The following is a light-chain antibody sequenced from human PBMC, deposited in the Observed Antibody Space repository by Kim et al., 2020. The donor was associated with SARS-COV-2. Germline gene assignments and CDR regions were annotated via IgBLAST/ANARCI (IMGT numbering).Light chain of an antibody. CDR1: LSDVVTYNL. CDR3: CSYAGSRTWV. J-gene: IGLJ3*02. Sequence: GHSITLSCSGTLSDVVTYNLVSWYQHHPVQAPKLMIHEVNKRPSEISNRFSGSKSGNTASLTISGLQAEDEADYYCCSYAGSRTWVFGGGTKVTVL. CDR2: EVN. V-gene: IGLV2-23*02.